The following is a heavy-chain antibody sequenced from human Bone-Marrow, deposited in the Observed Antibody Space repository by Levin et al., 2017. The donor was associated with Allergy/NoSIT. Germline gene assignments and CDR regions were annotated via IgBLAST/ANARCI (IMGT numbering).Heavy chain of an antibody. Sequence: ASVKVSCKASGYTFTSYAIQWVRQATGQRLEWMGWINAGNGGTKYSQRFQGRVTMTRDTSANTAYMELTSLTSEDTAVYYCARDIVYSSSGFDYWGQGTLVTVSS. V-gene: IGHV1-3*01. CDR2: INAGNGGT. D-gene: IGHD3-22*01. CDR1: GYTFTSYA. J-gene: IGHJ4*02. CDR3: ARDIVYSSSGFDY.